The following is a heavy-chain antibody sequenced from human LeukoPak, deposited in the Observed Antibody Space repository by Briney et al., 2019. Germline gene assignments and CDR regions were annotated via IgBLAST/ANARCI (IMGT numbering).Heavy chain of an antibody. V-gene: IGHV1-2*02. CDR2: IIPNNGGT. CDR1: GYTFTGYY. D-gene: IGHD3-10*01. CDR3: ARGEGLYGSGSYCGGDY. Sequence: ASVKVSCKASGYTFTGYYIHWVRQAPGQGLEWMGWIIPNNGGTNYAQRFQGRVTMTRDTSISTAYMELSRLRSDDTAVYYCARGEGLYGSGSYCGGDYWGQGTLVTVSS. J-gene: IGHJ4*02.